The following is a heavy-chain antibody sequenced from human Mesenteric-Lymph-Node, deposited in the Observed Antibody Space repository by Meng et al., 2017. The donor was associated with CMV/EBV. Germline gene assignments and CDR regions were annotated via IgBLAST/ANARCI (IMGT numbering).Heavy chain of an antibody. V-gene: IGHV3-30*04. CDR2: ISYDGSNK. CDR1: GCICSSFA. D-gene: IGHD1-20*01. Sequence: SGGRAVQPVIVLMVFCDAVGCICSSFAMHWVRQARGKGLEWGAVISYDGSNKDYADSVKGGFTSSRENSKNTLYLQMNSLRAEDTAVYDCVRVKWGITGTTWGQGTLVTVSS. J-gene: IGHJ5*02. CDR3: VRVKWGITGTT.